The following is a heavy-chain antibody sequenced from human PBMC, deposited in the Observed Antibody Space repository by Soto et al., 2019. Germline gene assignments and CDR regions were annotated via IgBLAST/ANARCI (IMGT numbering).Heavy chain of an antibody. CDR2: IIPIFGTA. Sequence: GASVKVSCKASGGTFSSYAISWVRQAPGQGLEWMGGIIPIFGTANYAQKFQGRVTITADESTSTAYMELSSLRSEDTAVYYCARAVVGATRESDYWGQGTLVTVSS. J-gene: IGHJ4*02. D-gene: IGHD1-26*01. V-gene: IGHV1-69*13. CDR3: ARAVVGATRESDY. CDR1: GGTFSSYA.